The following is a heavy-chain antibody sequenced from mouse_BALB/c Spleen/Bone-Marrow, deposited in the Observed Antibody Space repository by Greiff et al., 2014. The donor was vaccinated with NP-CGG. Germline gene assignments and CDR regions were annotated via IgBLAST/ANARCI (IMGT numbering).Heavy chain of an antibody. Sequence: VQLQQSGAELVRPGTSVKVSRKASGYAFTNYLIEWVKQRPGQGLEWIGVINPGSGGTNYNEKFKGKATLAADKSSSTAYMQLSSLTSDDSAVYFCARSGYYGSNYAMDYWGQGTSVTVSS. CDR2: INPGSGGT. J-gene: IGHJ4*01. D-gene: IGHD1-1*01. V-gene: IGHV1-54*01. CDR1: GYAFTNYL. CDR3: ARSGYYGSNYAMDY.